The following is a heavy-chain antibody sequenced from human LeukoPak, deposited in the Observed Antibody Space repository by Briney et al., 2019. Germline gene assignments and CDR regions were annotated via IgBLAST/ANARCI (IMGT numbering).Heavy chain of an antibody. CDR2: ISAYNGNT. V-gene: IGHV1-18*01. J-gene: IGHJ4*02. CDR3: ARDAHYYDSSGDGDY. CDR1: GYTFTSCG. Sequence: ASVKVSCKASGYTFTSCGISWVRQAPGQGLEWMGWISAYNGNTNYAQKLQGRVTMTTDTSTSTAYMELRSLRSDDTAVYYCARDAHYYDSSGDGDYWGQGTLVTVSS. D-gene: IGHD3-22*01.